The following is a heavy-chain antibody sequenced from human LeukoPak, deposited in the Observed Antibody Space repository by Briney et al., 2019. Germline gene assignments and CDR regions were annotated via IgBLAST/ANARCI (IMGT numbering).Heavy chain of an antibody. CDR1: GFTFDDYA. CDR3: AKDRRHTVSGGYFDL. V-gene: IGHV3-9*01. D-gene: IGHD3-10*01. Sequence: GRSLRLSCAASGFTFDDYAMHWVRQAPGKGVEWVSGISWNSGHIGYADSVKGRFTISRDNAKNSLYLQMNSLRAGDTALYYCAKDRRHTVSGGYFDLWGRGTLVIVSS. J-gene: IGHJ2*01. CDR2: ISWNSGHI.